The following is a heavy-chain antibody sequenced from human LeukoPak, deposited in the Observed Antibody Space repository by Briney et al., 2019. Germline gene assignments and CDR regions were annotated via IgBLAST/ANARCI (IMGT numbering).Heavy chain of an antibody. CDR3: VRNLAVAGTCFDS. V-gene: IGHV3-7*03. CDR1: GFTFRNYW. Sequence: GGSLRLSCAASGFTFRNYWMSWVRQAPGTGLGWVANIKQDGSDRNYVTSVRGRFTISRDNAESSLYLQMNSLRVEDTAVYYCVRNLAVAGTCFDSWGQGTLVTVSS. CDR2: IKQDGSDR. D-gene: IGHD6-19*01. J-gene: IGHJ4*02.